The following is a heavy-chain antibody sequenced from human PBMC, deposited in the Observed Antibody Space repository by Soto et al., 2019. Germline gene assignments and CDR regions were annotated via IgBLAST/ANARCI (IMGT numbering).Heavy chain of an antibody. J-gene: IGHJ4*02. CDR2: ISYDGSNK. CDR3: AKDQSGVAVVPGGTVDY. Sequence: RLSCAASGFTFSSYGMHWVRQAPGKGLEWVAVISYDGSNKYYADSVKGRFTISRDNSKNTLYLQMNSLRAEDTAVYYCAKDQSGVAVVPGGTVDYWGQGTLVTVSS. V-gene: IGHV3-30*18. CDR1: GFTFSSYG. D-gene: IGHD2-21*01.